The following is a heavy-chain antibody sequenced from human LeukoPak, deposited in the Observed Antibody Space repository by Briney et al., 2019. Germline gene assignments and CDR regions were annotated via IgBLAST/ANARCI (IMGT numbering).Heavy chain of an antibody. J-gene: IGHJ4*02. CDR1: GGSVSSGSYY. Sequence: SETLSLTCTVFGGSVSSGSYYWSWIRQPPGKGPEWIGYIYYSGSTNYNPSLKSRVTISVDTSKNQFSLKLSSVTAADTAVYHCAREAMYSYGNNFDYWGQGTLVTVSS. V-gene: IGHV4-61*01. CDR3: AREAMYSYGNNFDY. CDR2: IYYSGST. D-gene: IGHD5-18*01.